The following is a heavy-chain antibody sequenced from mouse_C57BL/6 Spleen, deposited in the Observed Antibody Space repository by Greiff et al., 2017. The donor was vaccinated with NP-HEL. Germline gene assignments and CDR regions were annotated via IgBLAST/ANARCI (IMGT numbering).Heavy chain of an antibody. CDR1: GYTFTSYW. D-gene: IGHD2-3*01. Sequence: QVHVKQPGAELVRPGTSVKLSCKASGYTFTSYWMHWVKQRPGQGLEWIGVIDPSDSYTNYNQKFKGKATLTVDTSSSTAYMQLSSLTSEDAAVYYCSRYDGGFDYWGQGTTLTVSS. V-gene: IGHV1-59*01. CDR3: SRYDGGFDY. CDR2: IDPSDSYT. J-gene: IGHJ2*01.